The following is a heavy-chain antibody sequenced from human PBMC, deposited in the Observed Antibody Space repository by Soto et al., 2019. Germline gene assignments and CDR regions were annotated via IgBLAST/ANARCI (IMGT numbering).Heavy chain of an antibody. Sequence: GASLKISCKGSGYSFTNYWIGWVRQMPRKGLEWMGIIYPGDYDTRYSPSFQGQVTISADKSISTAYLQCSSLKASDNAMYYCARLRTARLCFGELRYYDDMDYWGQGTTVTVSS. CDR2: IYPGDYDT. D-gene: IGHD3-10*01. CDR3: ARLRTARLCFGELRYYDDMDY. V-gene: IGHV5-51*01. J-gene: IGHJ6*02. CDR1: GYSFTNYW.